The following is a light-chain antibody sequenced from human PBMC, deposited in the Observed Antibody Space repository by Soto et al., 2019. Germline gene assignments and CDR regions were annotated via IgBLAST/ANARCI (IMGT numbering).Light chain of an antibody. CDR3: QQYNDWPPLT. V-gene: IGKV3-15*01. CDR2: GAS. CDR1: QNVNSN. J-gene: IGKJ4*01. Sequence: EIVMTQSPATLSVSPGERATLSCRASQNVNSNLAWYQQQPGQAPRLLIYGASTRATGIPARFSGSGSGTEFTLTISSLQSEDFAVYYCQQYNDWPPLTFGGGTMVEIK.